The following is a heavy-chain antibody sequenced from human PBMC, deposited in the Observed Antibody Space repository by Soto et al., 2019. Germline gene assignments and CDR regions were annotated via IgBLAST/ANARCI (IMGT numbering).Heavy chain of an antibody. CDR2: IHYNGST. V-gene: IGHV4-39*01. Sequence: SETLSLTCSVSGGSITSGKYYWGWIRQPPGKGLEWIATIHYNGSTYYNPSLKGRVTISVDTSKTQFSLDVNSVTAADTAVYYCARHFNRVYGDDYFDSWGQGTLVTVSS. CDR3: ARHFNRVYGDDYFDS. CDR1: GGSITSGKYY. D-gene: IGHD4-17*01. J-gene: IGHJ4*02.